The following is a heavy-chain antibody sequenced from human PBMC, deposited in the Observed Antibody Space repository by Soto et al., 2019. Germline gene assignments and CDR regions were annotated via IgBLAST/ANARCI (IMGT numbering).Heavy chain of an antibody. V-gene: IGHV4-31*03. CDR3: ARSRTEHRNYYFDY. CDR1: GGSISSGGYY. CDR2: IYYSGST. J-gene: IGHJ4*02. Sequence: SETLSLTCTVSGGSISSGGYYWSWIRQHPGKGLEWIGYIYYSGSTYYNPSLKSRVTISVDTSKNQFSLKLSSVTAADTAVYYCARSRTEHRNYYFDYCGQGTPGTSPQ. D-gene: IGHD1-7*01.